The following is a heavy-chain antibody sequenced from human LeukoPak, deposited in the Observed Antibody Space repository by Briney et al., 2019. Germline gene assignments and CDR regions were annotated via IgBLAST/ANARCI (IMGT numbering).Heavy chain of an antibody. V-gene: IGHV1-2*02. CDR1: GYTFTGYY. J-gene: IGHJ4*02. CDR2: INPNSGGT. D-gene: IGHD2-21*01. Sequence: ASVKVSCKASGYTFTGYYMHWVRQAPGQGLEWMGWINPNSGGTNYAEKFQGRVTMTRDTSTSTVYMELSSLRSEDTAVYYCAREQCGGDLDYWGQGTLVTVSS. CDR3: AREQCGGDLDY.